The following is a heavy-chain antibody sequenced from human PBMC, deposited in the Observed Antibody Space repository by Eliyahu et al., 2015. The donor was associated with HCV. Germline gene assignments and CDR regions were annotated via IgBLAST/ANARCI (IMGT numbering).Heavy chain of an antibody. CDR3: ATDYGTV. J-gene: IGHJ4*02. Sequence: EVQLVESGGGLIQPGGSLRLSCAASGFTVSSRYMSWVRQAPGKGLEWVSTISDDATAYYADSVKGRFTISRDNSKNTLYLQMNSLRAEDTAVYYCATDYGTVWGQGALVTVSS. D-gene: IGHD3-16*01. CDR1: GFTVSSRY. V-gene: IGHV3-53*01. CDR2: ISDDATA.